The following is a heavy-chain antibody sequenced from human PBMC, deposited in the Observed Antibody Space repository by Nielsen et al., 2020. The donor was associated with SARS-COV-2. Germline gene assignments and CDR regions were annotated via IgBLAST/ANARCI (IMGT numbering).Heavy chain of an antibody. J-gene: IGHJ3*02. CDR3: AKSWYSSGWSDAFDI. CDR1: GFTFSSYA. CDR2: ISYDGSNK. V-gene: IGHV3-30-3*01. Sequence: GGSLKISCAASGFTFSSYAMHWVRQAPGKGLEWVAVISYDGSNKYYADSVKGRFTISRDNSKNTLYLQMNSLRAEDTAVYYCAKSWYSSGWSDAFDIWGQGTMVTVSS. D-gene: IGHD6-19*01.